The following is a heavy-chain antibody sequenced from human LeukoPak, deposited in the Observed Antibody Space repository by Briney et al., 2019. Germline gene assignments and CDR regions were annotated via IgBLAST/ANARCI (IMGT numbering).Heavy chain of an antibody. J-gene: IGHJ4*02. V-gene: IGHV4-34*01. CDR1: GGSFSGYY. CDR2: INHSGST. CDR3: ARGGLELPHDY. D-gene: IGHD1-7*01. Sequence: SETLSLTCAVYGGSFSGYYWSWIRQPPGKGLEWIGEINHSGSTNYNPSLKSRVTISVDTSKNQFSLKLSSVTAADTAVYYCARGGLELPHDYWGQGTLVTVSS.